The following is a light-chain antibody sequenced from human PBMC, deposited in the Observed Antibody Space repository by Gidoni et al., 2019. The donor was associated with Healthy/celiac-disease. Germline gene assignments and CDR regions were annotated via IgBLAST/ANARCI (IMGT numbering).Light chain of an antibody. CDR2: WAS. CDR3: QQYYTTPLD. V-gene: IGKV4-1*01. Sequence: DIVMTQSPDSLAVSLGERATINCRSSQSLLYNSNNKNYLAWYQQKPGQPPKLLISWASTLESGVPDRFSGRGSGTDFTLTISSLQAEDVAVYYCQQYYTTPLDFGQXTKVEIK. CDR1: QSLLYNSNNKNY. J-gene: IGKJ1*01.